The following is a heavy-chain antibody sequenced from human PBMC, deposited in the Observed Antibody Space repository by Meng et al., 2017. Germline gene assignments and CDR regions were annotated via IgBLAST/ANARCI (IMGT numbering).Heavy chain of an antibody. D-gene: IGHD2-21*02. CDR1: GYTFTSYA. V-gene: IGHV1-3*01. CDR3: ARDLGAGVVTAINY. J-gene: IGHJ4*02. CDR2: INAGNGNT. Sequence: QVPAVEYGAEGEEPGASVKVSCNASGYTFTSYAMHWVSQAPGQRREWMGWINAGNGNTKYSQKFQGRVTITRDTSASTAYMELSSLRSEDTAVYYCARDLGAGVVTAINYWGQGTLVTVSS.